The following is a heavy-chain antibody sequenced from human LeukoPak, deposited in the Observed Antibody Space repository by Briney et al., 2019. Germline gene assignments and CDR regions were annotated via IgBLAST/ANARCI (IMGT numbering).Heavy chain of an antibody. CDR3: ARSARGVIFDV. Sequence: GGSLRLSCVVSGFTFRNYGMHWVRQAPGKGLEWVAVVSYDGTETKYADSVKGRLNLSRDNSKNTVYLQMNSLTFEDTAVYYCARSARGVIFDVWGKGTTVTVSS. J-gene: IGHJ6*04. D-gene: IGHD3-10*01. CDR2: VSYDGTET. V-gene: IGHV3-30*03. CDR1: GFTFRNYG.